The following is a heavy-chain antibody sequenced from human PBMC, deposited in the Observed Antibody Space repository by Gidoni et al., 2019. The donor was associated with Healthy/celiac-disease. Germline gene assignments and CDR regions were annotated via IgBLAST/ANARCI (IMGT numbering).Heavy chain of an antibody. CDR3: AREGGDPVVTATPFDY. Sequence: EVQLVESGGGLVQPGGSLRLSCAASGFTFSSYWMSWVRQAPGKGLEWVANIKQDGSEKYYVDSVKGRFTISRDNAKNSLYLQMNSLRAEDTAVYYCAREGGDPVVTATPFDYWGQGTLVTVSS. J-gene: IGHJ4*02. CDR2: IKQDGSEK. V-gene: IGHV3-7*03. CDR1: GFTFSSYW. D-gene: IGHD2-21*02.